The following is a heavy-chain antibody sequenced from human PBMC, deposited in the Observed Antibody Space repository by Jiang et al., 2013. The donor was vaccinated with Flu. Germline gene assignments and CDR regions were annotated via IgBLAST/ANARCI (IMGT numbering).Heavy chain of an antibody. CDR3: ARGLVVPAASSGTHPVYYYYYYGMDV. V-gene: IGHV1-8*01. Sequence: GAEVKKPGASVKVSCKASGYTFTSYDINWVRQATGQGLEWMGWMNPNSGNTGYAQKFQGRVTMTRNTSISTAYMELSSLRSEDTAVYYCARGLVVPAASSGTHPVYYYYYYGMDVWGQGTTVTVSS. CDR2: MNPNSGNT. D-gene: IGHD2-2*01. CDR1: GYTFTSYD. J-gene: IGHJ6*02.